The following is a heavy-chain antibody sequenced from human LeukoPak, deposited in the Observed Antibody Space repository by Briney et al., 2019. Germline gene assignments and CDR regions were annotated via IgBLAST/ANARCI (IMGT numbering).Heavy chain of an antibody. D-gene: IGHD3-10*01. J-gene: IGHJ4*02. CDR3: ARIWLASGSGSYYFDS. V-gene: IGHV1-18*01. Sequence: GASVKVSCKASGYTFTSYGISWVRQAPGQGLEWMGWVSAYNGNTNYAQKLQGRVTTTTDTSTTTAYMELRSLRSDDTAVYYCARIWLASGSGSYYFDSWGQGTLVTVSS. CDR1: GYTFTSYG. CDR2: VSAYNGNT.